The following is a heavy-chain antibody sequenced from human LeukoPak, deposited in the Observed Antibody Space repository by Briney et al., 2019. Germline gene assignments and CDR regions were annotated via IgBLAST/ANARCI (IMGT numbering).Heavy chain of an antibody. CDR2: IYYSGST. Sequence: SETLSLTCTISGGPISSSSYYWGWVRQPPGKGLEWIGSIYYSGSTYYNPSLKSRVTISVDTSKNQFSLKLTSVTAADTAVYYCARDRELGYWGQGTLVTVSS. CDR1: GGPISSSSYY. CDR3: ARDRELGY. D-gene: IGHD3-10*01. V-gene: IGHV4-39*07. J-gene: IGHJ4*02.